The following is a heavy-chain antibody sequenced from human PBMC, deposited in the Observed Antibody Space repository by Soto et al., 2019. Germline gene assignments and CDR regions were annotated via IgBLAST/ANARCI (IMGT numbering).Heavy chain of an antibody. Sequence: GTLSLTCTVSGGSISSSSYYWGWIRQPPGKGLEWIGSIYYSGSTYYNPSLKSRVTISVDTSKNQFSLKLSSVTADDTAVYYCAKDAVYGDGFWLPESWGQGTLVTVSS. CDR3: AKDAVYGDGFWLPES. D-gene: IGHD4-17*01. J-gene: IGHJ4*02. CDR1: GGSISSSSYY. V-gene: IGHV4-39*07. CDR2: IYYSGST.